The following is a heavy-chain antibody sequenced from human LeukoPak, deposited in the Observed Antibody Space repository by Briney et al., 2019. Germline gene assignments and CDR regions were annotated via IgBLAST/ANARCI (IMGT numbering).Heavy chain of an antibody. Sequence: GASVKVSCKVSGYTLTELSMHWVRQAPGKGLEWMGGFDPEDGETIYAQKFQGRVTMTEDTSTDTAYMELSSLRSEDTAVYYCATATYYYDSSGYNYYYYMDVWGKGTTVTVSS. CDR3: ATATYYYDSSGYNYYYYMDV. V-gene: IGHV1-24*01. D-gene: IGHD3-22*01. J-gene: IGHJ6*03. CDR1: GYTLTELS. CDR2: FDPEDGET.